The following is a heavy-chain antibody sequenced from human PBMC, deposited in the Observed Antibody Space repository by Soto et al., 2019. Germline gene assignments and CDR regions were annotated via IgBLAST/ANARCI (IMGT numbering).Heavy chain of an antibody. CDR3: ARDVPSAAIWSGYYYGMEV. V-gene: IGHV3-48*03. Sequence: VGSLRLSCASSVFTFSSYEFNCVRHSPGKWLEWVSYISPSATSIYYADSVKGRFTISRDNAKNSLYLQMNSLRADDTAVYYCARDVPSAAIWSGYYYGMEVWGQGTTVIVSS. CDR1: VFTFSSYE. CDR2: ISPSATSI. J-gene: IGHJ6*01. D-gene: IGHD3-3*01.